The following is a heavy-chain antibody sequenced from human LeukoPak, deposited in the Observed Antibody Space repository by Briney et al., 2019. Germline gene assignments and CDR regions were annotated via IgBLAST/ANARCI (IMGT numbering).Heavy chain of an antibody. V-gene: IGHV3-30-3*01. CDR3: AREEDIVATDAFDI. CDR1: GFTFSSYA. Sequence: GGSLSLSCAASGFTFSSYAMHWVRQAPGKGLEWVAVISYDGSNKYYADSVKGRFTISRDNSKNTLYLQMNSLRAEDTAVYYCAREEDIVATDAFDIWGQGTMVTVSS. D-gene: IGHD5-12*01. CDR2: ISYDGSNK. J-gene: IGHJ3*02.